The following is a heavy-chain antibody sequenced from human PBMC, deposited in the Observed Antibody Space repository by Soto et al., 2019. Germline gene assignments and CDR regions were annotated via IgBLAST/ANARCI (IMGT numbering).Heavy chain of an antibody. V-gene: IGHV1-2*02. CDR3: ARGLYYYDSSGKMTLGGDAFDI. D-gene: IGHD3-22*01. CDR2: INPNSGGT. J-gene: IGHJ3*02. CDR1: GYTFTGYY. Sequence: QVQLVQSGAEVKKPGASVKVSCKASGYTFTGYYMHWVRQAPGQGLEWMGWINPNSGGTNYAQKFQGRVTMTRDTSISTAYMELSRLRSDDTAVYYCARGLYYYDSSGKMTLGGDAFDIWGQGTMVTVSS.